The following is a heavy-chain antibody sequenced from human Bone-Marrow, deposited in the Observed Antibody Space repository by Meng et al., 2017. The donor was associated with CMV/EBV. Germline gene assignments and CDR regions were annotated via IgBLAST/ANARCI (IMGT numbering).Heavy chain of an antibody. D-gene: IGHD6-6*01. CDR3: ARGKRGIAARPFLIWAY. CDR1: GYTFTSYD. CDR2: MNPNSGNT. J-gene: IGHJ4*02. Sequence: ASVKVSCKASGYTFTSYDINWVRQATGQGLEWMGWMNPNSGNTGYAQKFQGRVTMTRNTSISTAYMELSSLRSEDTAVYYCARGKRGIAARPFLIWAYWGQGTLVTVSS. V-gene: IGHV1-8*01.